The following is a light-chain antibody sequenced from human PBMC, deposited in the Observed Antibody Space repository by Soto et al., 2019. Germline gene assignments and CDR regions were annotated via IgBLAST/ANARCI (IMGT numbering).Light chain of an antibody. CDR1: QTVIRY. CDR2: AVS. V-gene: IGKV1-39*01. J-gene: IGKJ3*01. Sequence: IPMTQFPSSLSASVGDRVTITCRAGQTVIRYLYWYQQKPGRAPNLLIYAVSNLQSGVPSRFSGSGSGTEFTLTISDLQPEDFASYYCQQSYSTLFTFGPGTKVEIK. CDR3: QQSYSTLFT.